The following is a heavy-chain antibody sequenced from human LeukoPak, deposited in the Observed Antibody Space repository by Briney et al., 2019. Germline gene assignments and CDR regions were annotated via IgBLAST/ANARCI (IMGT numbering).Heavy chain of an antibody. CDR3: AKDQAASSSRGYYYGMDV. Sequence: GGSLRLSCAASGFTFSSHGMSWVRQAPGKGLEWVSAISGSGGSTYYADSVKGRFTISSDNSKNTLFLQMNSLRAEDTAVYYCAKDQAASSSRGYYYGMDVWGQGTTVTVSS. CDR1: GFTFSSHG. CDR2: ISGSGGST. J-gene: IGHJ6*02. V-gene: IGHV3-23*01. D-gene: IGHD6-13*01.